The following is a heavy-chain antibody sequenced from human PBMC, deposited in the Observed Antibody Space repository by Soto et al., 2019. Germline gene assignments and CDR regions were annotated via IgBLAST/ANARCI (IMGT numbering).Heavy chain of an antibody. V-gene: IGHV4-39*02. CDR1: GDTLGSPDYN. D-gene: IGHD1-1*01. Sequence: WETLSLTCAASGDTLGSPDYNWGRMRLAPGKGWEWIASVHRSGGTYYSASLKTRTTTSPDTTTNNFSLKLASVTAADTASYHCARLRVGATARTASDYWDPGTLVTVSS. CDR3: ARLRVGATARTASDY. CDR2: VHRSGGT. J-gene: IGHJ4*02.